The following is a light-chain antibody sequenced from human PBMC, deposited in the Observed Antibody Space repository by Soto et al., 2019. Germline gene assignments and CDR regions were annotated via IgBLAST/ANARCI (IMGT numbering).Light chain of an antibody. CDR3: LLSYSDGRM. CDR2: DTS. V-gene: IGLV7-46*01. CDR1: TGPVTSGHY. J-gene: IGLJ3*02. Sequence: QAVVTQEPSLTVSPGGTVTLTCGSSTGPVTSGHYPYWFQLKPGQAPRTVLYDTSNRHSWTPARFSGSLLGGKAALTLSGAQPEDEAVYYCLLSYSDGRMFGGGTKLTVL.